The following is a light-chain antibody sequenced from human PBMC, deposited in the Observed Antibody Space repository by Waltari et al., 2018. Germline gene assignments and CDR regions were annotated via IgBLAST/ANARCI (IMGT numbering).Light chain of an antibody. CDR3: QQYDGIVVT. J-gene: IGKJ4*01. Sequence: EIVLTQSPGTLSLSPGDRATLSCRASHTVSTIALSWYQQKPGQAPRVLIYSTYNRATGIPDRFSGSGSGTDFTLTINRLAPEDFAMYYCQQYDGIVVTFGGGTKVEI. CDR1: HTVSTIA. CDR2: STY. V-gene: IGKV3-20*01.